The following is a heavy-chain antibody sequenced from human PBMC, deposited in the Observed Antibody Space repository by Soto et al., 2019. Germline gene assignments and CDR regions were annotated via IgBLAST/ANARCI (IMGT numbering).Heavy chain of an antibody. V-gene: IGHV4-34*01. CDR1: GGSFSGHS. J-gene: IGHJ5*01. Sequence: SETLSLTCAVYGGSFSGHSWTWIRQSPGKGLEWIGDINHSGRVNYSPSLKSRVTISLDTSRNQFSLTLSAVTAADTAMYYCSTRAYDTNGYYRFDPWGQGTLVTVSS. CDR2: INHSGRV. CDR3: STRAYDTNGYYRFDP. D-gene: IGHD3-22*01.